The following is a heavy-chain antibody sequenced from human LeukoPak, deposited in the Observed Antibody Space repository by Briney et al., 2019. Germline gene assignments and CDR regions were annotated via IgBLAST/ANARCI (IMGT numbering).Heavy chain of an antibody. CDR2: IYNSGST. V-gene: IGHV4-61*01. CDR1: GGSVSDNNFF. Sequence: SETLSLTCAVSGGSVSDNNFFWNWIRQPPGKGLEWIGYIYNSGSTNYNPALNSRVTISVDTSNNQFSLKLSSVIAADTAVYYCAGLEAHRPLDYWGQGTLVIVSS. J-gene: IGHJ4*02. CDR3: AGLEAHRPLDY.